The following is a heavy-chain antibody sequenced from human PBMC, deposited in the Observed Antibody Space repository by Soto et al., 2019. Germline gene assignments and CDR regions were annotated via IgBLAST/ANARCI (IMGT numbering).Heavy chain of an antibody. Sequence: GGSLRLSCAASGFTFDDYAMHWVRLAPGKGLEWVSGISWNSGSIGYADSVKGRFTISRDNAKNSLHLQMNSLRAEDTALYYCAKDTTAPSDYYYRMDVWGQGTTVTVSS. J-gene: IGHJ6*02. CDR1: GFTFDDYA. V-gene: IGHV3-9*01. CDR2: ISWNSGSI. CDR3: AKDTTAPSDYYYRMDV.